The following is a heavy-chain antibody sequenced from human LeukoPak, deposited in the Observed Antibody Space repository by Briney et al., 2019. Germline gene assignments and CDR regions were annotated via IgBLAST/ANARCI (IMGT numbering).Heavy chain of an antibody. D-gene: IGHD1-7*01. V-gene: IGHV3-74*01. CDR2: XXXDGSST. CDR3: ARAQDGNYGRFEY. CDR1: GFTFSSYW. Sequence: GGSLRLSCAASGFTFSSYWXXXXXXXXXXXXXXXXRXXXDGSSTSYADSXXXXXXXSRDXAXXTLYLQMNSLSAEDTAVYYCARAQDGNYGRFEYWGQGTLVTVSS. J-gene: IGHJ4*02.